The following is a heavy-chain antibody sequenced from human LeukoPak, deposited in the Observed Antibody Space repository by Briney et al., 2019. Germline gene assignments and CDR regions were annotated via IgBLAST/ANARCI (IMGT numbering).Heavy chain of an antibody. Sequence: GGSLRLSCAASGFTFSSYAMSWVRQAPGKGLEWVSAISGSGGSTYYADSVKGRFTISRDNSKNTLFLQMNSLRPEDTGVYRCASSADSCYSGWCSDHWGQGALVTVPS. CDR1: GFTFSSYA. J-gene: IGHJ4*02. CDR3: ASSADSCYSGWCSDH. CDR2: ISGSGGST. V-gene: IGHV3-23*01. D-gene: IGHD2-15*01.